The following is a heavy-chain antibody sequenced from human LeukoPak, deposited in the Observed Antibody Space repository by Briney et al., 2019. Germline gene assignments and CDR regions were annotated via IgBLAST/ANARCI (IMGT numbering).Heavy chain of an antibody. J-gene: IGHJ6*02. V-gene: IGHV3-23*01. Sequence: GGSLRLSCAASGXTVSNNAMSWVRQAPGKGLERVSAISASVFGTYYADSVKGRFTISRDNSENTLYLQMNSLRAEDTAVYYCARGHYGMDVWGQGTTVTVSS. CDR3: ARGHYGMDV. CDR2: ISASVFGT. CDR1: GXTVSNNA.